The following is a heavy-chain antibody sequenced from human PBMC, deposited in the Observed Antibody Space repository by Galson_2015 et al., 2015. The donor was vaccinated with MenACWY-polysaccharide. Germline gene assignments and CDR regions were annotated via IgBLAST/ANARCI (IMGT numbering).Heavy chain of an antibody. D-gene: IGHD6-13*01. Sequence: SLRLSCAASGFSMTSYAVNWVRQAPGKGLEWVGVISGSGIDIRYADSVKGRFTISRDTSKSTLYLQMDSVRAEGTAKYYCAKSSQWGAVAVGSLDHWGQGTLVTVSS. J-gene: IGHJ4*02. CDR1: GFSMTSYA. CDR2: ISGSGIDI. CDR3: AKSSQWGAVAVGSLDH. V-gene: IGHV3-23*01.